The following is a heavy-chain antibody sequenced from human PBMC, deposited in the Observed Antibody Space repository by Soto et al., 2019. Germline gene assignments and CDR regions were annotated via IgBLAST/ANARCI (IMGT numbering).Heavy chain of an antibody. CDR1: GFTFSNAW. CDR2: IKSKTDGGTT. V-gene: IGHV3-15*01. D-gene: IGHD3-3*01. J-gene: IGHJ6*02. Sequence: EVQLVESGGGLVKPGGSLRLSCAASGFTFSNAWMSWVRQATGKGLEWVGRIKSKTDGGTTDYAAPVKGRFTISRDDSKHTLYLQMNSLKTEDTAVYYCGTEWTDYYYYGMDVWGQGPTVTVSS. CDR3: GTEWTDYYYYGMDV.